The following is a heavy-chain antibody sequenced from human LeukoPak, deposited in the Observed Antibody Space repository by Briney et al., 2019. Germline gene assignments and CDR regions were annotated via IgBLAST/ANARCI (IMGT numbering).Heavy chain of an antibody. V-gene: IGHV3-21*01. Sequence: GGSLRLSCAASGFTFSSYSMDWVRQAPGKGLEWVSSISSSSSYIYYADSVKGRFTISRDNAKNSLYLQMNSLRAEDTAVYYRASQELYDFWSGYSPLGYWGQGTLVTVSS. J-gene: IGHJ4*02. CDR1: GFTFSSYS. D-gene: IGHD3-3*01. CDR3: ASQELYDFWSGYSPLGY. CDR2: ISSSSSYI.